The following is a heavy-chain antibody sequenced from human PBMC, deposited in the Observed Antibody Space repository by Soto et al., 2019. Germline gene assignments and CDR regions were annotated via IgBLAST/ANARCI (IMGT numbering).Heavy chain of an antibody. J-gene: IGHJ6*02. Sequence: GGSLRLSCAASGFTFSSHSMNWVRQAPGKGLEWVSYISSSSSTIYYADSVKGRFTISRDNAKNSLYLQMNSLRDEDTAVYYCASDRGYSYGHRGAYYYYYGMDVWGQGTTVTVSS. CDR2: ISSSSSTI. V-gene: IGHV3-48*02. CDR1: GFTFSSHS. D-gene: IGHD5-18*01. CDR3: ASDRGYSYGHRGAYYYYYGMDV.